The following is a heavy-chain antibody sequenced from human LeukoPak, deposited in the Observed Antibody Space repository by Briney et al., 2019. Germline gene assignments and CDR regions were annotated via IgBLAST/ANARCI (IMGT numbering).Heavy chain of an antibody. V-gene: IGHV3-23*01. J-gene: IGHJ5*02. D-gene: IGHD3-22*01. CDR3: TRSLNYYDSSGHYPNWFDP. Sequence: GASLRLSCAASGFTFSSYAMNWVRQAPGKGLEWVSSISGSGDSTYYADSVKGRITISRDKSKNTLYLQMNSLRAEDTAVYYCTRSLNYYDSSGHYPNWFDPWGQGTLVTVSS. CDR1: GFTFSSYA. CDR2: ISGSGDST.